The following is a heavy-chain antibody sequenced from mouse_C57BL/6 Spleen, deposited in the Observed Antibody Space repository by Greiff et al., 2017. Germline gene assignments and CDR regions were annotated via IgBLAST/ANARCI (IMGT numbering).Heavy chain of an antibody. Sequence: QVQLQQSGAELVRPGPSVKMSCKASGYTFTNYWIGWAKQRPGHGLEWIGDIYPGGGYTNYNEKFKGKATLTADKSSSTAYMQFSSLTSEDSAIYYCARGNYDGRYFDVWGTGTTVTVSS. CDR3: ARGNYDGRYFDV. CDR2: IYPGGGYT. V-gene: IGHV1-63*01. D-gene: IGHD2-4*01. J-gene: IGHJ1*03. CDR1: GYTFTNYW.